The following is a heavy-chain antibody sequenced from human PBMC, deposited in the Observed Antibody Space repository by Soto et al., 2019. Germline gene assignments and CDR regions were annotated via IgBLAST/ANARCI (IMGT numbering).Heavy chain of an antibody. V-gene: IGHV3-74*01. D-gene: IGHD3-16*01. Sequence: GGSLRLSCAASGFTISSYWMHWVRQAPGKGLVWVSRINSDGSSTHYADSVKGRFTISRDNAKNTLYLQVNSLRAEETAVYYCARGGTGSGYYYAMDVWGQGTTVTVSS. CDR1: GFTISSYW. J-gene: IGHJ6*02. CDR2: INSDGSST. CDR3: ARGGTGSGYYYAMDV.